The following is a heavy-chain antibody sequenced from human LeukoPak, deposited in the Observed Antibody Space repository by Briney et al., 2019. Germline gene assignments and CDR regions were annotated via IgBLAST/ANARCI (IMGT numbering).Heavy chain of an antibody. CDR3: GREGDDY. V-gene: IGHV4-34*01. CDR1: GGSVSGYY. J-gene: IGHJ4*02. Sequence: SETLSLTCAVYGGSVSGYYWSWIRPPPGKGLEWIGEINHSGSTNYNPSLKSRVTISIDTPKNQFALKLSSVTAADTAVYYCGREGDDYWGQGTLVTVSS. CDR2: INHSGST.